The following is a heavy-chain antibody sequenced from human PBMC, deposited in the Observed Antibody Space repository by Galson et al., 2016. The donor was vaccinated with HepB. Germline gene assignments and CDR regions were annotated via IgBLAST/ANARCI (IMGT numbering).Heavy chain of an antibody. V-gene: IGHV3-23*01. J-gene: IGHJ6*02. CDR1: GFTFSTYA. CDR3: AKDQIWLLSLTYYYGVDV. CDR2: ITGSGGRT. D-gene: IGHD2-2*01. Sequence: SLRLSCAASGFTFSTYAMSWVRQTPGKGLEWVSTITGSGGRTYYADSVKGRFTISRDNSKNTLSLQMNSLRAEDTAVYYCAKDQIWLLSLTYYYGVDVWGQGTTVPVSS.